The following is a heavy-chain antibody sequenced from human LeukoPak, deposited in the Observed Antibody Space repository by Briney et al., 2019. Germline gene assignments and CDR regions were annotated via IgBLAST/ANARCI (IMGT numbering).Heavy chain of an antibody. CDR2: INPNSGGT. J-gene: IGHJ6*03. V-gene: IGHV1-2*02. CDR3: ARTTAAIPYYYYYMDV. D-gene: IGHD2-2*02. Sequence: ASVKVSCKASGGTFSSYAISWVRQAPGQGLEWMGWINPNSGGTNYAQKFQGRVTMTRDTSISTAYMELSRLRSDDTAVYYCARTTAAIPYYYYYMDVWGKGTTVTVSS. CDR1: GGTFSSYA.